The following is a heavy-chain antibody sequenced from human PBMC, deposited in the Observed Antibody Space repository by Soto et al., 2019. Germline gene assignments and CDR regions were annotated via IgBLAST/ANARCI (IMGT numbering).Heavy chain of an antibody. CDR1: GFTVSSNY. CDR2: IYSGGST. CDR3: ARDPPPDDYYDSSGVFDY. D-gene: IGHD3-22*01. Sequence: PGGSLRLSCAASGFTVSSNYMSWVRQAPGKGLEWVSVIYSGGSTYYADSVKGRFTISRDNSKNTLYLQMNSLRAEDTAVYYCARDPPPDDYYDSSGVFDYWGQGTLVTVSS. V-gene: IGHV3-66*01. J-gene: IGHJ4*02.